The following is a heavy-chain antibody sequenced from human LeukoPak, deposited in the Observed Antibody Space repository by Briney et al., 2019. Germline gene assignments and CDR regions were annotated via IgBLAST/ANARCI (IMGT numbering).Heavy chain of an antibody. CDR1: GFTFSSYA. Sequence: GGSLRLSCAASGFTFSSYAMRWVRQAPGKGLEWVSAIGSGSGGTTIYADSVKGRFTISRDDSKNTLYLQMSSLRGEDTAVYYCAKNYESGRGVPYGMDVWGQGTTVTVSS. D-gene: IGHD3-10*01. CDR2: IGSGSGGTT. V-gene: IGHV3-23*01. J-gene: IGHJ6*02. CDR3: AKNYESGRGVPYGMDV.